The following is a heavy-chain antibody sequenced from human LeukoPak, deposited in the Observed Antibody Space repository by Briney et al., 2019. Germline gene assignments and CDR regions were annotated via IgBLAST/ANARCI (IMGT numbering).Heavy chain of an antibody. V-gene: IGHV5-51*01. CDR3: ARRDCSGDRCYSHY. Sequence: GESLKISCKVSGDSFAKNWIGWVRQMPGKGLEWMGIVYLGDSHAIYSPSFQGQVTISADNSITTAYLQWSSLKASDTAIYYCARRDCSGDRCYSHYWGQGTQVTVSS. J-gene: IGHJ4*02. CDR1: GDSFAKNW. D-gene: IGHD2-15*01. CDR2: VYLGDSHA.